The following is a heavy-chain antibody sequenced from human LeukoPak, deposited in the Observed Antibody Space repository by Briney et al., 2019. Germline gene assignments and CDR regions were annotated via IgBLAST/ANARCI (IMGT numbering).Heavy chain of an antibody. J-gene: IGHJ5*02. CDR1: GYTFTSNA. D-gene: IGHD6-13*01. CDR3: ARGAAEGLDR. V-gene: IGHV1-3*04. CDR2: INTGNGNT. Sequence: ASVKVSCKASGYTFTSNAMHWVRQAPGQRPEWMGWINTGNGNTKYSQKFQGRVTISRDTSANTAYMEVSSLRSEDAAVYYCARGAAEGLDRWGQGTLVTVSS.